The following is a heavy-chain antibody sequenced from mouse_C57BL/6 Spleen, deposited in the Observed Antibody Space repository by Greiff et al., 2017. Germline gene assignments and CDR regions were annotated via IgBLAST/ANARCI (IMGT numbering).Heavy chain of an antibody. Sequence: QVQLQQPGAELVKPGASVKLSCKASGYTFTSYWMQWVKQRPGQGLEWIGEIDPSDSYTNYNQKFKGKATLTVDTSSSTAYMQLSSLTSEDSAVYYCARSGGEEGYAMDYWGQGTSVTVSS. D-gene: IGHD3-1*01. J-gene: IGHJ4*01. V-gene: IGHV1-50*01. CDR1: GYTFTSYW. CDR3: ARSGGEEGYAMDY. CDR2: IDPSDSYT.